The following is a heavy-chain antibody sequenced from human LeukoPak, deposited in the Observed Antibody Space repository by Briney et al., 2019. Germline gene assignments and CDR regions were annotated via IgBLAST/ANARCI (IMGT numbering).Heavy chain of an antibody. V-gene: IGHV4-59*12. J-gene: IGHJ4*02. Sequence: SETLSLTCTVSGGSSSSYYWSWIRQPPGKGLEWIGYIYYRGSTYYNPSLKSRVTISVDTSKNQFSLKLSSVTAADTAVYYCARDHYDFWSGYYLDYWGQGTLVTVSS. CDR2: IYYRGST. CDR3: ARDHYDFWSGYYLDY. CDR1: GGSSSSYY. D-gene: IGHD3-3*01.